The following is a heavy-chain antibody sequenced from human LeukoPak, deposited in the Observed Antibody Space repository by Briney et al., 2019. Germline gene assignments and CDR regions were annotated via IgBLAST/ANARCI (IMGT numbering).Heavy chain of an antibody. CDR1: GGSISNYW. D-gene: IGHD6-13*01. CDR3: ARGYSSSWNYFDY. Sequence: SETLSLTCTVSGGSISNYWWSWIRQPPGQGLEWIGYVFDSGGTNYNPSLKSRVTISVDTSKKQFSLKLSSVTAADTAVYYCARGYSSSWNYFDYWGQGTLVTVSS. V-gene: IGHV4-59*01. CDR2: VFDSGGT. J-gene: IGHJ4*02.